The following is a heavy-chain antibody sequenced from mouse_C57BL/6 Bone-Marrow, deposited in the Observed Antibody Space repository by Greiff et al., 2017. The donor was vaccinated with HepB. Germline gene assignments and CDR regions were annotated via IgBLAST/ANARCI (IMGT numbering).Heavy chain of an antibody. CDR3: ARSDDYDVPDY. V-gene: IGHV1-54*01. Sequence: VQLQQSGAELVRPGTSVKVSCKASGYAFTNYLIEWVKQRPGQGLEWIGVINPGSGGTNYNEKFKGKATLTADKSSSTAYMQLSSLTSEDSAVYFCARSDDYDVPDYWGQGTTLTVSS. J-gene: IGHJ2*01. CDR2: INPGSGGT. D-gene: IGHD2-4*01. CDR1: GYAFTNYL.